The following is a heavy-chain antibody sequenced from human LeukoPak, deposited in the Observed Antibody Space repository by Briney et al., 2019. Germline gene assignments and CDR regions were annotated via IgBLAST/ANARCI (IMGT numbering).Heavy chain of an antibody. V-gene: IGHV3-23*01. J-gene: IGHJ4*02. Sequence: PGGSLRLSCVVSGFTLSSYAMSWVRQAPGKGLEWVSGISGSGGITNYADSVKGRFTISRDNSKNTLSLQINSLRAEDTAVYYCAKDTSWEYFDYWGQGTLVTVSS. CDR3: AKDTSWEYFDY. CDR2: ISGSGGIT. D-gene: IGHD2-2*01. CDR1: GFTLSSYA.